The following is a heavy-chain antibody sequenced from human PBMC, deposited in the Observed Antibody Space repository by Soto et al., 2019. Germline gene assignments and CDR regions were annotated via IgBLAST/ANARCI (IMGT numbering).Heavy chain of an antibody. CDR3: AKARYYGSGSYYGVDY. D-gene: IGHD3-10*01. J-gene: IGHJ4*02. CDR1: GFTFSSYG. Sequence: QVQLVESGGGVVQPGRSLRLSCAASGFTFSSYGMHWVRQAPGKGLEWVAVISYDGSNKYYADSVKGRFTISRDNSKNTLYLQMNSLRAEDTAVYCCAKARYYGSGSYYGVDYWGQGTLVTVSS. V-gene: IGHV3-30*18. CDR2: ISYDGSNK.